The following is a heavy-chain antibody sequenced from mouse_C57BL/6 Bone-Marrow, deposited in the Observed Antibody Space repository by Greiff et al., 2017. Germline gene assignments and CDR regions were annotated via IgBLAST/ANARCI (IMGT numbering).Heavy chain of an antibody. V-gene: IGHV1-36*01. CDR1: GFTFTDYY. D-gene: IGHD1-1*01. CDR3: AREGITTVVAGDYFDY. J-gene: IGHJ2*01. Sequence: LVEPGPSVKISCKASGFTFTDYYMHWVRQSHGKSLEWIGLVYPYNGGTSYNQKFKGKATLTVDTSSSTAYMELNSLTSEDSAVYYCAREGITTVVAGDYFDYWGQGTTLTVSS. CDR2: VYPYNGGT.